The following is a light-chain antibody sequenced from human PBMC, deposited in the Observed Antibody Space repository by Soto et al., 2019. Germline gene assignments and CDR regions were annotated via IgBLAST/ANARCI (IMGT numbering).Light chain of an antibody. CDR1: QSVSSY. Sequence: IVVTQSPATLSLSPGERAPLSCRASQSVSSYLAWYQQKPGQAPRLLIYDASNRATGIPARFSGSGSGTEFTLTISSLQSEDFAVYYCQQYNNWPPVTFGPGTKVDI. CDR3: QQYNNWPPVT. CDR2: DAS. J-gene: IGKJ3*01. V-gene: IGKV3D-15*01.